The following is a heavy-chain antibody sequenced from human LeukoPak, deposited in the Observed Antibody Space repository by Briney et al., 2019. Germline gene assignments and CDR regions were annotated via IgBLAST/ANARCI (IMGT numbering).Heavy chain of an antibody. J-gene: IGHJ4*02. CDR1: GFTFSSYW. V-gene: IGHV4-4*02. CDR3: ARVFTEAYDFWSGYLDY. CDR2: IYHSGST. D-gene: IGHD3-3*01. Sequence: GSLRLSCAASGFTFSSYWMSWVRQAPGKGLEWIGYIYHSGSTYYNPSLKSRVTISVDRSKNQFSLKLSSVTAADTAVYYCARVFTEAYDFWSGYLDYWGQGTLVTVSS.